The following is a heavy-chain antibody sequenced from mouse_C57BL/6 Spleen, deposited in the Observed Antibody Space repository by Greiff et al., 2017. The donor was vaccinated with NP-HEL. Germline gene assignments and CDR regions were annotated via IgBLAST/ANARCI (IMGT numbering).Heavy chain of an antibody. CDR3: AREGYDYDVDYYAMDY. D-gene: IGHD2-4*01. CDR1: GYAFSSSW. CDR2: SYPGDGDT. Sequence: VQLQQSGPELVKPGASVKISCKASGYAFSSSWMNWVKQRPGKGLEWIGRSYPGDGDTNYNGKFKGKATLTADKSSSTAYMQLSSLTSEDSAVYFCAREGYDYDVDYYAMDYWGQGTSVTVSS. V-gene: IGHV1-82*01. J-gene: IGHJ4*01.